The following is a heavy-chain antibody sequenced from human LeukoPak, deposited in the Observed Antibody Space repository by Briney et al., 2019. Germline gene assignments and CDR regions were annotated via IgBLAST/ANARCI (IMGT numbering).Heavy chain of an antibody. CDR1: GYTFTSYY. V-gene: IGHV1-46*01. CDR2: INPSGGST. J-gene: IGHJ1*01. D-gene: IGHD2-2*01. Sequence: GASVKVSCKASGYTFTSYYMHWVRQAPGQGLEWMGIINPSGGSTSYAQKFQGRVTMTRDMSTSTVYMELSSLRSEDTAVYYCARAQVVPAAATLFQHWGQGTLVTVSS. CDR3: ARAQVVPAAATLFQH.